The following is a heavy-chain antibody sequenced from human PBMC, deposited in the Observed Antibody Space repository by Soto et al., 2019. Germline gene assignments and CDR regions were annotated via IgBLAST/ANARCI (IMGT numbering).Heavy chain of an antibody. CDR3: ARGVYDFWSGHPKGLDY. D-gene: IGHD3-3*01. J-gene: IGHJ4*02. CDR1: GFIFSGSA. Sequence: EVQLVESGGGLVQPGGSLKLSCAASGFIFSGSAMEWVRQASGKGLGWVGRIRSKANSYATAYAVSVKGRFTISRDDSRNTAYLQMNSLKTEDTAVYYCARGVYDFWSGHPKGLDYWGQGTVVTVSS. CDR2: IRSKANSYAT. V-gene: IGHV3-73*02.